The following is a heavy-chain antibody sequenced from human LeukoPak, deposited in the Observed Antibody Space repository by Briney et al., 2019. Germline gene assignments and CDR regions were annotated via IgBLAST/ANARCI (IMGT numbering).Heavy chain of an antibody. D-gene: IGHD3-16*01. CDR2: INPNSGGT. CDR1: GYTFTGYY. CDR3: ARDTKRSRARWENLGIDP. V-gene: IGHV1-2*02. Sequence: EASVKVSCKASGYTFTGYYMHWVRQAPGQGLEWMGWINPNSGGTNYAQKLQGRVTMTTDTSTSTAYMELRSLRSDDTAVYYCARDTKRSRARWENLGIDPWGQGTLVTVSS. J-gene: IGHJ5*02.